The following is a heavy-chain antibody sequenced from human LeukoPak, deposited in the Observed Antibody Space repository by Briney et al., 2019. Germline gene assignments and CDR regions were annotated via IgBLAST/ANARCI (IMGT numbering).Heavy chain of an antibody. CDR1: VFTLISNA. CDR2: ISYDGSNK. Sequence: PGGSLIHAFSVLVFTLISNAMDSVRQAPGKGLEWVAVISYDGSNKYSADSVRGRFTISRDNSKITLYVQMNRLRAEDTAVYYCARDGNYYDSSGYPRGYFDYWGQGTLVTVSS. CDR3: ARDGNYYDSSGYPRGYFDY. J-gene: IGHJ4*02. V-gene: IGHV3-30-3*01. D-gene: IGHD3-22*01.